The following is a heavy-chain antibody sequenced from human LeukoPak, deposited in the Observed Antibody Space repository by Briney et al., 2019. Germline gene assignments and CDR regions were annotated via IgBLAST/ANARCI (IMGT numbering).Heavy chain of an antibody. CDR2: INPSGGST. J-gene: IGHJ4*02. Sequence: ASVKVSCKASGYTFTSYGISWVRQAPGQGLEWMGIINPSGGSTSYAQKFQGRVTMTRDTSTSTVYMELSSLRSEDTAVYYCARAHPGTAMVGEDYWGQGTLVTVSS. CDR3: ARAHPGTAMVGEDY. CDR1: GYTFTSYG. D-gene: IGHD5-18*01. V-gene: IGHV1-46*01.